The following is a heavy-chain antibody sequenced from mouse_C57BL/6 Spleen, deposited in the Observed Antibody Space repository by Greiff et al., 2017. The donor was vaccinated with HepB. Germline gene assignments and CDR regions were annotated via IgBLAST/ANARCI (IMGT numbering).Heavy chain of an antibody. CDR1: GYTFTSYW. CDR2: IYPSDSET. J-gene: IGHJ3*01. Sequence: VQLQQPGAELVRPGSSVKLSCKASGYTFTSYWMDWVKQRPGQGLEWIGNIYPSDSETHYNQKFKDKATLTVDKSSSTAYMQLSSLTSEDSAVYYCARYGRTGAWFAYWGQGTLVTVSA. D-gene: IGHD1-1*01. CDR3: ARYGRTGAWFAY. V-gene: IGHV1-61*01.